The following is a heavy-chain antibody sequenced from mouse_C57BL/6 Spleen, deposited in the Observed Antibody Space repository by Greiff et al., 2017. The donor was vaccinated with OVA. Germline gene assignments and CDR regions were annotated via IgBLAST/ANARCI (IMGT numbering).Heavy chain of an antibody. Sequence: VQLQQSGPVLVKPGASVKMSCKASGYTFTDYYMNWVKQSHGKSLEWIGVINPYNGGTSYNQKFKGKATLTVDKSSSTAYMELNSLTSEDSAVYYCARDYYGSSYGIAYWDQGTLVTVSA. CDR1: GYTFTDYY. CDR3: ARDYYGSSYGIAY. D-gene: IGHD1-1*01. CDR2: INPYNGGT. V-gene: IGHV1-19*01. J-gene: IGHJ3*01.